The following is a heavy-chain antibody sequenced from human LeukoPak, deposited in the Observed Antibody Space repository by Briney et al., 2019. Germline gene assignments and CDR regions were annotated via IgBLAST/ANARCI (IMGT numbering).Heavy chain of an antibody. J-gene: IGHJ4*02. V-gene: IGHV3-23*01. D-gene: IGHD6-19*01. Sequence: QPGGSLRLSCAASGFSFTTYGMTWVRQAPGKGLEWVSVISSGGGTTYYADSVKGRFTISRGNSKNTVYLQMNTLRAEDTAIYYCARRGSGRYFDYWGQGTLVTVSS. CDR3: ARRGSGRYFDY. CDR2: ISSGGGTT. CDR1: GFSFTTYG.